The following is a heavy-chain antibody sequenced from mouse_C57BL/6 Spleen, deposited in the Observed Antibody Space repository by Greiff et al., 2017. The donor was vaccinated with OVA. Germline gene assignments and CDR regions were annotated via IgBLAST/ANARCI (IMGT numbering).Heavy chain of an antibody. V-gene: IGHV1-82*01. CDR3: SYYYGSRGADFDY. CDR2: IYPGDGDT. CDR1: GYAFSSSW. D-gene: IGHD1-1*01. Sequence: VKLMESGPELVKPGASVKISCKASGYAFSSSWMNWVKQRPGKGLEWIGRIYPGDGDTNYNGKFKGKATLTADKSSSTAYMQLSSLTSEDSAVYFCSYYYGSRGADFDYWGQGTTLTVSS. J-gene: IGHJ2*01.